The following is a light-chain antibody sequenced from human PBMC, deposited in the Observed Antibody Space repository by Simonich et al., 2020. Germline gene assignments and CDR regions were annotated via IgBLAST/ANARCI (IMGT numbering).Light chain of an antibody. CDR3: SSYTSSTHVV. J-gene: IGLJ2*01. CDR1: SSDVGSYNL. CDR2: DVS. V-gene: IGLV2-14*02. Sequence: QSALTQPASVSGSPGQSITISCTGTSSDVGSYNLVSWYQQHPGKAPKLMIYDVSNRPSGVSNRFSGSKSGNTASLTISGLQAEDEADYYCSSYTSSTHVVFGGGTKLTVL.